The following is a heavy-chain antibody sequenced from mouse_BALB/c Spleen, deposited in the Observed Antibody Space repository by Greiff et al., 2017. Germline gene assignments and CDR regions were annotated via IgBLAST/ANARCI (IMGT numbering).Heavy chain of an antibody. CDR3: NAQLGGFAD. D-gene: IGHD3-1*01. CDR1: GFNIKDYY. J-gene: IGHJ3*01. CDR2: IDPENGDT. V-gene: IGHV14-4*02. Sequence: EVQLQQSGAELVRSGASVKLSCTASGFNIKDYYMHWVKQRPEQGLEWIGWIDPENGDTEYAPKFQGKATMTADTSSNTAYLQLSSLTSEDTAVYYCNAQLGGFADWGQGTLVTVSA.